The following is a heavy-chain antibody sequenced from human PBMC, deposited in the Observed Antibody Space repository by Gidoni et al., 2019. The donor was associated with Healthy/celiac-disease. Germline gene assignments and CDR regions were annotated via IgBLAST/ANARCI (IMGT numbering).Heavy chain of an antibody. J-gene: IGHJ4*02. CDR1: GFTFSSYS. D-gene: IGHD2-2*01. Sequence: EVQLVESGGGLVQPGGSLRLSCAASGFTFSSYSMNWVRQAPGKGLGWVSYISSSSSTIYYADSVKGRFTISRDNAKNSLYLQMNSLRDEDTAVYYCARDPPPLVVPAAIPFDYWGQGTLVTVSS. CDR2: ISSSSSTI. V-gene: IGHV3-48*02. CDR3: ARDPPPLVVPAAIPFDY.